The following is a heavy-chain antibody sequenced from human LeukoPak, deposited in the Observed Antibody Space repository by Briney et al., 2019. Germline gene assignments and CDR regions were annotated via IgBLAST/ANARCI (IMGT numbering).Heavy chain of an antibody. CDR3: ARGSEQLVLPYYYGMDV. Sequence: TSETLSLTCTVSGGSISSYYWSWIRQPPGKGLEWIGYIYYSGSTNYNPSLKSRVTISVDTSKNQFSLKLSSVTAADTAVYYCARGSEQLVLPYYYGMDVWGQGTTVTVSS. J-gene: IGHJ6*02. D-gene: IGHD6-6*01. CDR2: IYYSGST. CDR1: GGSISSYY. V-gene: IGHV4-59*01.